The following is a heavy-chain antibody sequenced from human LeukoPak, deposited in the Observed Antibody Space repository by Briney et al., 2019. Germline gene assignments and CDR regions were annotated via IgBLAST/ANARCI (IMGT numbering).Heavy chain of an antibody. CDR3: ARQGRSSSSEPFDI. J-gene: IGHJ3*02. CDR1: GYSISSGYY. V-gene: IGHV4-38-2*01. D-gene: IGHD6-13*01. CDR2: IYHSGSS. Sequence: SETLSLTCAVSGYSISSGYYWGWIRQPPGKGMEWIGSIYHSGSSYYNPSLKSRVTISVDTSKNQFSLKLSSVTAADTAVYYCARQGRSSSSEPFDIWGQGTMVTVSS.